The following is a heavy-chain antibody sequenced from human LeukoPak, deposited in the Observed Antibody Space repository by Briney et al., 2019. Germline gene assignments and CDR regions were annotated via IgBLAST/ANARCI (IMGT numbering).Heavy chain of an antibody. V-gene: IGHV3-21*01. D-gene: IGHD6-19*01. CDR2: ITSSSSYM. CDR1: GFTFSSYN. CDR3: ARDPYSGGYGAYYYYYMDV. Sequence: GGSLRLSCAASGFTFSSYNMNWVRRTPGKGLEWVSSITSSSSYMFYADSVRGRFTISRDDAENSLYLQMNSLRDEDTAVYYCARDPYSGGYGAYYYYYMDVWGKGTTVTVSS. J-gene: IGHJ6*03.